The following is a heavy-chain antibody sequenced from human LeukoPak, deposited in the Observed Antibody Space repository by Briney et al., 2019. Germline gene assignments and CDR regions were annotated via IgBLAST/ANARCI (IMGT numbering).Heavy chain of an antibody. CDR3: AKDGVEGQWLVRPVADY. CDR2: ISGSGGST. J-gene: IGHJ4*02. CDR1: GFTFSSYA. D-gene: IGHD6-19*01. V-gene: IGHV3-23*01. Sequence: PGGSLRLPCAASGFTFSSYAMSWVRQAPGKGLEWVSAISGSGGSTYYADSVKGRFTISRDNSKNTLYLQMNSLRAEDTAVYYCAKDGVEGQWLVRPVADYWGQGTLVTVSS.